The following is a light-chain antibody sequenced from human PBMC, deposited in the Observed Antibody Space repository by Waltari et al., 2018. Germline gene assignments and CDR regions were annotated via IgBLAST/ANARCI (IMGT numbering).Light chain of an antibody. CDR1: SSNIGSTP. Sequence: QSVLTQPPSASGTPGQRVAISCSGSSSNIGSTPVNWYPHPPATAPKLLIYTNNQRPSGVPDRFSGSKSGNTASLTISGLQAEDEADYHCASYAGRSTLLFGGGTKLTVL. CDR3: ASYAGRSTLL. V-gene: IGLV1-44*01. CDR2: TNN. J-gene: IGLJ3*02.